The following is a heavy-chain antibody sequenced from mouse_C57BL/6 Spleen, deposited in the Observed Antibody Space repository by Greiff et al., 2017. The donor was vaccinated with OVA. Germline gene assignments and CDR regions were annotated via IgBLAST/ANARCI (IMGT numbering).Heavy chain of an antibody. V-gene: IGHV5-6*01. CDR3: ARNGTGTGWFAY. J-gene: IGHJ3*01. Sequence: EVKLMESGGDLVKPGGSLKLSCAASGFTFSSYGMSWVRQTPDKRLEWVATISSGGSYTYYPDSVKGRFTISRDNAKNTLYLQMSSLKSEDTAMYYCARNGTGTGWFAYWGQGTLVTVSA. D-gene: IGHD4-1*01. CDR1: GFTFSSYG. CDR2: ISSGGSYT.